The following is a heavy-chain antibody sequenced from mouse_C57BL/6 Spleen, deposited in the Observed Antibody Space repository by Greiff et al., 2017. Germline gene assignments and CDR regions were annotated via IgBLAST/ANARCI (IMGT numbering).Heavy chain of an antibody. Sequence: QVQLKQPGAELVMPGASVKLSCKASGYTFTSYWMHWVKQRPGQGLEWIGEIDPSDSYTNYNQKFKGKSTLTVDKSSSTAYMQLSSLTSEDSAVYYCARWLTGTADYWGQGTTLTVSS. D-gene: IGHD4-1*01. CDR3: ARWLTGTADY. J-gene: IGHJ2*01. CDR2: IDPSDSYT. V-gene: IGHV1-69*01. CDR1: GYTFTSYW.